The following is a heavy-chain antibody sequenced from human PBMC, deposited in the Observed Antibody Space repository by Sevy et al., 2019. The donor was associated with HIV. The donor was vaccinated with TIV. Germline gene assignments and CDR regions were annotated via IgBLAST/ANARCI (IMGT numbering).Heavy chain of an antibody. J-gene: IGHJ4*02. Sequence: GESLRLSCAASGFTFSDYDMHWVRQAPGKGLEWVAVMSHDGNYKNHADSVKVRFTISRDNFKNTLYLQMNSLRVEDTAVYFCARLFSCGGDCYYLDYWGQGAPVTVSS. CDR2: MSHDGNYK. D-gene: IGHD2-21*02. CDR1: GFTFSDYD. V-gene: IGHV3-30*04. CDR3: ARLFSCGGDCYYLDY.